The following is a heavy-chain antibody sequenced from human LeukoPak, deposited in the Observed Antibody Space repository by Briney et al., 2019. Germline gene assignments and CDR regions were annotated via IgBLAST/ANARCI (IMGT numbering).Heavy chain of an antibody. Sequence: GGSLRLSCAASGFTFSSYEMNWVRQAPGKGLEWGAVIYFDGTNKFYADSVQGRFIISRDNSRNTLYLQMNSLRAEDTAVYCCARDAYCSTTTCDDRERRDYWGQGTLVTVSS. CDR1: GFTFSSYE. CDR2: IYFDGTNK. CDR3: ARDAYCSTTTCDDRERRDY. V-gene: IGHV3-33*08. J-gene: IGHJ4*02. D-gene: IGHD2-2*01.